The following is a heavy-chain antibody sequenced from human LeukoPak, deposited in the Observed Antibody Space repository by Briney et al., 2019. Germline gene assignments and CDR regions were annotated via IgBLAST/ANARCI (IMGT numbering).Heavy chain of an antibody. V-gene: IGHV3-7*01. Sequence: GGSLRLSCAASGFTSSSYWMSWVRQAPGKGLEWVANINEDESEKYHVDSVKGRFTISRDDAKNSLYLQMNSLRADDTAVYYCAKERRIAVAGTAIDYWGQGTLVTVSS. CDR1: GFTSSSYW. CDR3: AKERRIAVAGTAIDY. J-gene: IGHJ4*02. CDR2: INEDESEK. D-gene: IGHD6-19*01.